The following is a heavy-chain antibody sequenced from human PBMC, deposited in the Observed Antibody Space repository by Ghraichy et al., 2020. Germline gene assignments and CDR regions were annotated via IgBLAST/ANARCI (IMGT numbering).Heavy chain of an antibody. CDR3: ARRRLAVATDDAFDI. D-gene: IGHD4-11*01. J-gene: IGHJ3*02. Sequence: SETLSLTCAVYGGSFSGYYWSWIRQPPGKGLEWIGEINHSGSTNYNPSLKSRVTISVDTSKNQFSLKLSSVTAADTAVYYCARRRLAVATDDAFDIWGQGTMVTVSS. V-gene: IGHV4-34*01. CDR1: GGSFSGYY. CDR2: INHSGST.